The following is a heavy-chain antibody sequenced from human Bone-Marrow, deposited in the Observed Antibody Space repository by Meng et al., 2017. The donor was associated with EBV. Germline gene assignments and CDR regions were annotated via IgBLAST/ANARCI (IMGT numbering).Heavy chain of an antibody. Sequence: QVQLQESGPGLVKPSQTLSLTCAVSGGSIRTGYYYWTWIRQPPGKGLEWIGYMYYNGITYYNPSLKSRVTISGDSSKNQFSLKLTSVTAADTAVYFCARGSSFCSGGSCFENWGQGTLVTVSS. J-gene: IGHJ4*02. CDR1: GGSIRTGYYY. D-gene: IGHD2-15*01. V-gene: IGHV4-30-4*01. CDR3: ARGSSFCSGGSCFEN. CDR2: MYYNGIT.